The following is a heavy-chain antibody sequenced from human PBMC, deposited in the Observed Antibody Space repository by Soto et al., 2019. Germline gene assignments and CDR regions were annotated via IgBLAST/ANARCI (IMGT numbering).Heavy chain of an antibody. CDR1: GFSFSTYN. J-gene: IGHJ5*01. V-gene: IGHV3-48*02. CDR3: ARDRCYDGTCYSASDS. CDR2: ISTTSFTI. D-gene: IGHD2-15*01. Sequence: SGGSLRLSCAASGFSFSTYNMDWVRQAPGKGPEWIAYISTTSFTIYYADSVKGRFTIPRDNDRNSLYLEMNSLRDEDTAVYYCARDRCYDGTCYSASDSWGQGTLVTVSS.